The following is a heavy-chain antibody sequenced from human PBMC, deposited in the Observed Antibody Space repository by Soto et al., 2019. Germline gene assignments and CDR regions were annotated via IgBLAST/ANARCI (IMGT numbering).Heavy chain of an antibody. CDR1: GFSLSTSGVG. CDR3: AHRPYGSGSYYSRSDAFDL. J-gene: IGHJ3*01. D-gene: IGHD3-10*01. Sequence: QITLKESGPTLVKPTQTLTLTCTFSGFSLSTSGVGVGWIRQPPGKALEWLALIYWDDDKRYSPSLKSRLTITQHTPKHQVVLTMTNMDPVDTATYYCAHRPYGSGSYYSRSDAFDLWGPGKMVTVSS. CDR2: IYWDDDK. V-gene: IGHV2-5*02.